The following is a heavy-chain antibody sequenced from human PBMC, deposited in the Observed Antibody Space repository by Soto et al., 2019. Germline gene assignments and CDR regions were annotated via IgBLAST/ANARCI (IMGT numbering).Heavy chain of an antibody. Sequence: GGSLRLSCAASGFTFSSYAMHWVRQAPGKGLEWVAVISYDGSNKYYADSVKGRFTISRDNSKNTLYLQMNSLRAEDTAVYYCARDPYELAGAFDIWGQGTMVTVSS. J-gene: IGHJ3*02. V-gene: IGHV3-30-3*01. CDR2: ISYDGSNK. CDR1: GFTFSSYA. D-gene: IGHD1-1*01. CDR3: ARDPYELAGAFDI.